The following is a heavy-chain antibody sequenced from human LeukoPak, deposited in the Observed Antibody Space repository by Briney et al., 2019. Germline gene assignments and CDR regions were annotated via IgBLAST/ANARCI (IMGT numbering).Heavy chain of an antibody. D-gene: IGHD2-2*01. Sequence: GGSLRLSCAASGFSFSNYGMNWVRQAPGKGLEWVSSISSSSSYIYYADSVKGRFTISRDNAKNSLYLQMNSLRAEDTAVYYCARVAGYCSSTSNCYSDYWGQGTLVTVSS. CDR1: GFSFSNYG. CDR2: ISSSSSYI. V-gene: IGHV3-21*01. J-gene: IGHJ4*02. CDR3: ARVAGYCSSTSNCYSDY.